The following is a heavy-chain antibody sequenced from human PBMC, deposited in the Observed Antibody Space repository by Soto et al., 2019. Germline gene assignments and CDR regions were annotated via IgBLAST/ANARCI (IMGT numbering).Heavy chain of an antibody. D-gene: IGHD1-20*01. Sequence: LCGGSISSGGYSWSWIRQPPGKGLEWIGYIYHSGSTYYNPSLKSRVTISVDRSKNQFSLKLSSVTAADTAVYYCAREDNWNNWFDPWGQGTLVTVSS. V-gene: IGHV4-30-2*01. CDR2: IYHSGST. J-gene: IGHJ5*02. CDR3: AREDNWNNWFDP. CDR1: GGSISSGGYS.